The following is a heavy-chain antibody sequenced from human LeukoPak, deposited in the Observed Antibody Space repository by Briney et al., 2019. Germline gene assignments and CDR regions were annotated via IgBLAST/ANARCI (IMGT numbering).Heavy chain of an antibody. Sequence: GGSLRLSCAASGFTFSSYGMHWVRQAPGKGLEWVAVIWYDGSNKYYADSVKGRFTISRDNSKNTLYLQMNSLRAEDTAVYYCARDSQYYYDSSGYETNDAFDIWGQGTMVTVSS. J-gene: IGHJ3*02. CDR3: ARDSQYYYDSSGYETNDAFDI. D-gene: IGHD3-22*01. CDR2: IWYDGSNK. CDR1: GFTFSSYG. V-gene: IGHV3-33*01.